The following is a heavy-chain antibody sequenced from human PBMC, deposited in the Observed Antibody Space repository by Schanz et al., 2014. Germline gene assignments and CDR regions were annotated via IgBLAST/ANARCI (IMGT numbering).Heavy chain of an antibody. Sequence: VHLLESGGGLVQPGGSLRLSCAASGFTFSNHALSWVRQAPGKGLEWISYISNSGTYTKYADSVKGRFVISRDNARSSLYLQMSSLRDGDTAVYYCASVIMVAGNHRDGRDVWGQGTTVIVSS. CDR1: GFTFSNHA. CDR2: ISNSGTYT. J-gene: IGHJ6*02. CDR3: ASVIMVAGNHRDGRDV. D-gene: IGHD6-19*01. V-gene: IGHV3-11*03.